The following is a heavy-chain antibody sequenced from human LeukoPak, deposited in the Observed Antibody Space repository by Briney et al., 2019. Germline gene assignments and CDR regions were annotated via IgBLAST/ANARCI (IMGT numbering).Heavy chain of an antibody. Sequence: GGSLRLSCAASGFTFSSSAITWVRQTPGKGQDWVSSISSSGNTSYADSVKDRFTISRDNSKNMLYLQMNSLRAEDTAVYYCVKGRISEDGLDFWGQGTMVTVSS. CDR2: ISSSGNT. CDR3: VKGRISEDGLDF. D-gene: IGHD6-13*01. CDR1: GFTFSSSA. J-gene: IGHJ4*02. V-gene: IGHV3-23*01.